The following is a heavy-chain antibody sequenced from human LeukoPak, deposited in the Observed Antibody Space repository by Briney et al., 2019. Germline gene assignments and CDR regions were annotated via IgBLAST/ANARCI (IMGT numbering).Heavy chain of an antibody. CDR3: ARVYDFWSGYYLY. Sequence: PGGSLRLSCAASGFNFSSYAMSWVRQAPGKGLEWVSSLSGSTGSTYYADSVKGRFTISRDNSKNTLYLQMNSLRAEDTAVYYCARVYDFWSGYYLYWGQGTLVTVSS. D-gene: IGHD3-3*01. V-gene: IGHV3-23*01. J-gene: IGHJ4*02. CDR1: GFNFSSYA. CDR2: LSGSTGST.